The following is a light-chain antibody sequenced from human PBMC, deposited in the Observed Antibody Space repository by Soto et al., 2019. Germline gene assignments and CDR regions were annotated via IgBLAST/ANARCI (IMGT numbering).Light chain of an antibody. CDR2: GAS. CDR3: QQYGSSPPIT. Sequence: EIVMTQSAATLSVAPGERAPLSSRASQSVSSNLAWYQQKPGQAPRLLIYGASSRATGIPDRFSGSGSGTDFTLTISRLEPEDFAVYYCQQYGSSPPITVGQGTRLEIK. V-gene: IGKV3-20*01. J-gene: IGKJ5*01. CDR1: QSVSSN.